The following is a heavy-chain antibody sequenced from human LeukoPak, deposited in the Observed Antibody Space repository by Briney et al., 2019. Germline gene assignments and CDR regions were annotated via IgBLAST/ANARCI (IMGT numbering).Heavy chain of an antibody. D-gene: IGHD3-10*01. Sequence: ASVKVSCKASGYTSTGYFMNWVRQAPGQGLEWMGRINPNSGGTNYAQKFQGRVTMTRDTSISTAYMELSRLKSDDTAEYYCARGTYMVRGVSPFDYWGQGTLVTVSS. J-gene: IGHJ4*02. CDR2: INPNSGGT. V-gene: IGHV1-2*06. CDR1: GYTSTGYF. CDR3: ARGTYMVRGVSPFDY.